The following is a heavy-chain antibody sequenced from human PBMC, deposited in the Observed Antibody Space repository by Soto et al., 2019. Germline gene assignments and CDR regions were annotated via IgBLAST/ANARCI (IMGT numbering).Heavy chain of an antibody. CDR3: ARVMVRFLEWLGSEG. V-gene: IGHV1-69*12. J-gene: IGHJ4*02. CDR2: IIPIFGKA. Sequence: QVQLVQSGAEVKKPGSSVKVSCKASGGTFSSYAFSWVRQAPGQGLEWMGGIIPIFGKANYAQKFQGRVTFTADESTSTAYMELGSMRSEDTAVYYCARVMVRFLEWLGSEGWGQGTLVTVSS. CDR1: GGTFSSYA. D-gene: IGHD3-3*01.